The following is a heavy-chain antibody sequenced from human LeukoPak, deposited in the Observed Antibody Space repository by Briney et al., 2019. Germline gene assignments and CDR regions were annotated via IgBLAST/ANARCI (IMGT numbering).Heavy chain of an antibody. Sequence: PGGSLRLSCAASGFTFSNYAMSWVRQAPGKGLEWVSAISVRGDSTYYADSVKGRFTISRDNSKNTLFLQMNSLRAEDTAVYYCAKRSRITMIRGVIITGFDYWGQGTLVTVSS. J-gene: IGHJ4*02. CDR2: ISVRGDST. CDR3: AKRSRITMIRGVIITGFDY. V-gene: IGHV3-23*01. CDR1: GFTFSNYA. D-gene: IGHD3-10*01.